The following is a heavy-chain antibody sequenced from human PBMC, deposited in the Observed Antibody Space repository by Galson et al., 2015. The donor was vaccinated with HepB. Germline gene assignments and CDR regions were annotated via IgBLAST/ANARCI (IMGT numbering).Heavy chain of an antibody. CDR1: GFTFSSYS. CDR3: ARDLTGYGSELFDY. V-gene: IGHV3-21*01. Sequence: SLRLSCAASGFTFSSYSMNWVRQAPGKGLEWVSSISSSSSYIYYADSVKGRFTISRDNAKNSLYLQMNSLRAEDTAVYYCARDLTGYGSELFDYWGQGTLVTVSS. J-gene: IGHJ4*02. D-gene: IGHD3-10*01. CDR2: ISSSSSYI.